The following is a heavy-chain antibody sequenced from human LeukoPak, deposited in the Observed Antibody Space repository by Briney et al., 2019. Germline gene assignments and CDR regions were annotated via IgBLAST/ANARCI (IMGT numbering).Heavy chain of an antibody. CDR2: INAGNGNT. V-gene: IGHV1-3*01. CDR1: GYTFTSYA. Sequence: ASVKVSCKASGYTFTSYAMHWVRQAPGQRLEWMGWINAGNGNTKYSQKFQGRVTITRDTSASTAYMEVSSLRSEDTAVYYCARYIVATRAFGYWGQGTLVTVSS. D-gene: IGHD5-12*01. CDR3: ARYIVATRAFGY. J-gene: IGHJ4*02.